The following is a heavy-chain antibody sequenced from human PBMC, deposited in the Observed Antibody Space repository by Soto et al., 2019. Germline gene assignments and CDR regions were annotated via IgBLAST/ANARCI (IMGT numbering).Heavy chain of an antibody. J-gene: IGHJ4*02. CDR3: AKGLRGDYSRTDFDY. Sequence: GGSLRLSCAASGFTFSTYAMSWVRQAPGKGLEWVSVISASGGSTYYADSVKGRFTISRDNSQNTLYLQVNSLRAEDTALYYCAKGLRGDYSRTDFDYWGQGTQVTVSS. CDR2: ISASGGST. CDR1: GFTFSTYA. V-gene: IGHV3-23*01. D-gene: IGHD4-4*01.